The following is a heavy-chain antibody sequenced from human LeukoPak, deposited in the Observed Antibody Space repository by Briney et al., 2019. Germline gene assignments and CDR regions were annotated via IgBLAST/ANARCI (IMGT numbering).Heavy chain of an antibody. V-gene: IGHV4-38-2*01. J-gene: IGHJ4*02. D-gene: IGHD1-26*01. CDR3: ARHGDSTWELGY. CDR1: GYSISSGCY. Sequence: SETLSLTCAVSGYSISSGCYWGWIRQPPGKGLEWIGSIYHSGSTYYNPSLKSRVTISVDTYKNQFSLKLSSVTAADTAVYYCARHGDSTWELGYWGQGTLVTVSS. CDR2: IYHSGST.